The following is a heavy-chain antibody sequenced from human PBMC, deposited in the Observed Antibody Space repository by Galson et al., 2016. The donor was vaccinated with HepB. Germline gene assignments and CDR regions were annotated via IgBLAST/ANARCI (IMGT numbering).Heavy chain of an antibody. CDR3: ARDYFCVGASCRGERGRFDY. D-gene: IGHD2-21*01. CDR2: IKPDGSEK. V-gene: IGHV3-7*01. J-gene: IGHJ4*02. CDR1: GFTFSTYW. Sequence: SLRLSCAASGFTFSTYWMNWVRQAPGKGLEWVANIKPDGSEKYYVDSVKGRFTISRDNAKNSLFLQMSSLRAEDTAMYYCARDYFCVGASCRGERGRFDYWGQGALVTVSS.